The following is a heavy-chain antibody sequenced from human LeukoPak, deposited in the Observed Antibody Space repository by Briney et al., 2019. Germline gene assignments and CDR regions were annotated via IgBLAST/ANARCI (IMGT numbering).Heavy chain of an antibody. CDR1: GFTFSSYC. J-gene: IGHJ4*02. Sequence: GGSLRLSCAASGFTFSSYCMHWVRQAPGKGLEWVAVISYDGSNKYYADSVKGRFTISRDNSKNTLYLQMNSLRAEDTAVYYCAKDPYGSGSYPSYWGQGTLVTVSS. D-gene: IGHD3-10*01. CDR3: AKDPYGSGSYPSY. CDR2: ISYDGSNK. V-gene: IGHV3-30*18.